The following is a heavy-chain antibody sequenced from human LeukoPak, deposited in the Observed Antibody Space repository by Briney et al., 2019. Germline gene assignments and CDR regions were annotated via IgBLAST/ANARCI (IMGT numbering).Heavy chain of an antibody. J-gene: IGHJ4*02. CDR2: ISTMSNYI. CDR3: AGGGWYTYDY. CDR1: GFDFSTYA. V-gene: IGHV3-21*04. D-gene: IGHD6-19*01. Sequence: GGSLRLSCAASGFDFSTYATNWVRQAPGKGLKWVSSISTMSNYIFYGDSVKGRFTISRDNSKNTLYLQMNSLRAEDTAVYYCAGGGWYTYDYWGQGTLVTVSS.